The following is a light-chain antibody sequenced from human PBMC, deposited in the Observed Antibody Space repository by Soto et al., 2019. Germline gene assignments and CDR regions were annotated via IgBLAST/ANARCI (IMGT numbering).Light chain of an antibody. CDR2: EVS. CDR3: SSYTTIKTVV. V-gene: IGLV2-18*02. CDR1: STDFVSYNR. Sequence: QSALTQPPSVSGSPGQSVTISCTGTSTDFVSYNRVSWYQQPPGTAPKLIIYEVSNRPSGISDRFSGFKSANTAYLTISGVQPEDEADYHCSSYTTIKTVVFGGGTKLTVL. J-gene: IGLJ2*01.